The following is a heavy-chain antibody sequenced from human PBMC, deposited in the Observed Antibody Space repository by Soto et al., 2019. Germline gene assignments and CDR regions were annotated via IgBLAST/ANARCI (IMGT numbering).Heavy chain of an antibody. V-gene: IGHV4-59*08. CDR3: ASSQGGYCRGGSCYWFDY. Sequence: PSETLSLTCTVSGGSISSYYWSWIRHPPGKGLEWIGYIYYSGSTNYNPSLKSRVTISVDTSKNQFSLKLSSVTAADTAVYFCASSQGGYCRGGSCYWFDYWGQGTLVIVSS. J-gene: IGHJ4*02. D-gene: IGHD2-15*01. CDR1: GGSISSYY. CDR2: IYYSGST.